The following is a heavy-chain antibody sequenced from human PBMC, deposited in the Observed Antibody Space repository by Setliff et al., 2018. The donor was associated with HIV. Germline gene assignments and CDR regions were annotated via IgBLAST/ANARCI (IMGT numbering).Heavy chain of an antibody. J-gene: IGHJ3*02. Sequence: PGGSLRLSCAASGFTFISHSMNWVRQAPGKGLEWVSSISSSSGFICYADSVKGRFTISRDNAKNSLYLQLNNLRAEETALYYCARDLLAATRFANAFDIWGQGTMVTVSS. CDR2: ISSSSGFI. V-gene: IGHV3-21*01. CDR1: GFTFISHS. CDR3: ARDLLAATRFANAFDI. D-gene: IGHD3-10*01.